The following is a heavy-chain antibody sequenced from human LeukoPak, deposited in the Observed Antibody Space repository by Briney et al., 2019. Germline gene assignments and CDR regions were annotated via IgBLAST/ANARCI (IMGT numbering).Heavy chain of an antibody. J-gene: IGHJ4*02. V-gene: IGHV1-18*01. CDR3: ARERRDGYKVYFDY. CDR1: GGTFSSYA. Sequence: ASVKVSCKASGGTFSSYAISWVRQAPGQGLEWMGWISAYNGNTNYAQKLQGRVTMTTDTSTSTAYMELRSLRSDDTAVYYCARERRDGYKVYFDYWGQGTLVTVSS. D-gene: IGHD5-24*01. CDR2: ISAYNGNT.